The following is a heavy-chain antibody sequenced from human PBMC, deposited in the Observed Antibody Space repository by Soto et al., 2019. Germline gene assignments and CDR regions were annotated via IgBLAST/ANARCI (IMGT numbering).Heavy chain of an antibody. J-gene: IGHJ4*02. CDR2: IIDSGGST. CDR3: ARGYRYYDSSGSPCGPFFDY. V-gene: IGHV3-23*01. CDR1: GFTFSSCA. Sequence: PGGSLRLSCAASGFTFSSCAMGWVRQAPGKGLEWVSDIIDSGGSTYYADSVKGRFTISRDNSKNTLYLQMNSLRAEDTAVYYCARGYRYYDSSGSPCGPFFDYWGQGTLVTVSS. D-gene: IGHD3-22*01.